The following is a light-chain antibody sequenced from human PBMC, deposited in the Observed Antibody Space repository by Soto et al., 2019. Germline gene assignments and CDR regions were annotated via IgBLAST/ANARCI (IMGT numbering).Light chain of an antibody. CDR2: EGS. CDR1: SSDFGSYNL. J-gene: IGLJ1*01. V-gene: IGLV2-23*01. Sequence: QSVLTQPASVSGSPGQSITISCTGTSSDFGSYNLVSWYQQYPDKAPKLLIYEGSKRPSGVSNRFSGSKSGNTASLTISGLQAEDEADYYCCSYAGSSTYVFGIGTKVTVL. CDR3: CSYAGSSTYV.